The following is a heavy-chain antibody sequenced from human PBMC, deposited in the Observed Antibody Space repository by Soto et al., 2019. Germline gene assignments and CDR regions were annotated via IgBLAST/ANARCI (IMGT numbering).Heavy chain of an antibody. J-gene: IGHJ4*02. V-gene: IGHV3-30*18. CDR3: AKSRMPYYASCLGY. D-gene: IGHD3-10*01. CDR1: GFTFSSYG. CDR2: ISYDGSNK. Sequence: QVQLVESGGGVVQPGRSLRLSCAASGFTFSSYGMHWVPKPQGKGREWVALISYDGSNKYYADSVKGRFTISRDNSKNTLYLQMNSLRPEDTAVYYCAKSRMPYYASCLGYWGQGTLVTVSS.